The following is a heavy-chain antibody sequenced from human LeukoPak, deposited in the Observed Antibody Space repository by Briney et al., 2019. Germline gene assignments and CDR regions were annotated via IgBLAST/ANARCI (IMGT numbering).Heavy chain of an antibody. Sequence: SETPSLTCTVSGGSISSYYWSWIRQPPGKGLEWIGYIYYSGSTNYNPSLKSRVTISVDTSKNQFSLKLSSVTAADTAVYYCARGVAPSIAAAGTILSFDYWGQGTLVTVSS. CDR2: IYYSGST. V-gene: IGHV4-59*08. CDR3: ARGVAPSIAAAGTILSFDY. CDR1: GGSISSYY. D-gene: IGHD6-13*01. J-gene: IGHJ4*02.